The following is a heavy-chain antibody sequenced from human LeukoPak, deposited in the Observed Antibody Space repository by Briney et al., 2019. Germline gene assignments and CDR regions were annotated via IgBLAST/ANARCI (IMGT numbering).Heavy chain of an antibody. J-gene: IGHJ5*02. CDR2: IYPGDSDT. V-gene: IGHV5-51*03. Sequence: KPGESLKISCKGSGYSFTSYWIGWVRQMPGKGLEWMGIIYPGDSDTRYSPSFQGQVTISADKSISTAYLQWSSLKASDTAMYYCARGTIFGVATVWAGADWFDPWGQGTLVTVSS. D-gene: IGHD3-3*01. CDR3: ARGTIFGVATVWAGADWFDP. CDR1: GYSFTSYW.